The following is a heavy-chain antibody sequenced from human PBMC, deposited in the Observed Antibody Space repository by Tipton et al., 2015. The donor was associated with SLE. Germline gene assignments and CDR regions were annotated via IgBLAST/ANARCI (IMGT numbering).Heavy chain of an antibody. D-gene: IGHD2-8*01. CDR3: ARGMLTWRGAIIGVDV. Sequence: TLSLTCTVSGGSMNSYYWTWIRQPPGKGLEWLGYVYSSGSSDYNPSLSSRVTISVDPAKNQFSLKLTSVTAPDTAVYYCARGMLTWRGAIIGVDVWGQGTSVNVSS. CDR2: VYSSGSS. J-gene: IGHJ6*02. V-gene: IGHV4-59*08. CDR1: GGSMNSYY.